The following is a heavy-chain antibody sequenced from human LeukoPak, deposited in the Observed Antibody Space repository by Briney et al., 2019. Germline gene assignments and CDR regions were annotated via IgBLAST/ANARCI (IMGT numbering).Heavy chain of an antibody. D-gene: IGHD2-2*01. CDR1: GFTFSDYY. Sequence: GGSLRLSCAASGFTFSDYYMSWIRQAPGKGLEWVSYISSSGSTIYYADSVKGRFTISRDNAKNSLYLQMNSLRAEDTAVYYCARDISSFPSNFQHWGQGTLVTVSS. CDR2: ISSSGSTI. J-gene: IGHJ1*01. V-gene: IGHV3-11*01. CDR3: ARDISSFPSNFQH.